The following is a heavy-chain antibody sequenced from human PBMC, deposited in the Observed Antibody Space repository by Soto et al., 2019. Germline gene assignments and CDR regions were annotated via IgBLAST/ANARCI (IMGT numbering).Heavy chain of an antibody. CDR1: GGSVIISSL. CDR2: IYHSGST. CDR3: ARASGYDHHYGMDV. J-gene: IGHJ6*02. V-gene: IGHV4-4*02. D-gene: IGHD5-12*01. Sequence: ETLSLTCAVPGGSVIISSLWSWVRQPPGKGLEWIGEIYHSGSTNYNPSLKSRVTISVDKSKNQFSLKLSSVTAADTAVYYCARASGYDHHYGMDVWGQGTTVTVSS.